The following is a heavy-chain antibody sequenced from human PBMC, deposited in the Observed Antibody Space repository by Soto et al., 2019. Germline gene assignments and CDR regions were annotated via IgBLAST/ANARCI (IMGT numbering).Heavy chain of an antibody. J-gene: IGHJ4*02. Sequence: PGGSLRLSCAASGFTFSSFAMSWVRQAPGKGLEWVSSISGSGESTYYADSVKGRLSISRDNSKNTLYLQMNSLRAEDTAVYYCAKRREGGYYIFDYWGQRTPVTVSS. V-gene: IGHV3-23*01. CDR3: AKRREGGYYIFDY. CDR1: GFTFSSFA. CDR2: ISGSGEST. D-gene: IGHD3-10*01.